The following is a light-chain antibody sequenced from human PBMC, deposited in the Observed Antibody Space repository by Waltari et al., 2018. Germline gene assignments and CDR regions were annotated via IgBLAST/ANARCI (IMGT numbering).Light chain of an antibody. CDR3: SSYTTIFTYV. J-gene: IGLJ1*01. CDR1: SSDVGRYNY. V-gene: IGLV2-14*01. Sequence: QSALTQPASVSGSPGQSITISCTGTSSDVGRYNYVSWYQQYPGKAPKLLVYEVSIRPSWVSVRFSGSKSGNTASLTISGLQAEDEADYYCSSYTTIFTYVFGTGTQVTVL. CDR2: EVS.